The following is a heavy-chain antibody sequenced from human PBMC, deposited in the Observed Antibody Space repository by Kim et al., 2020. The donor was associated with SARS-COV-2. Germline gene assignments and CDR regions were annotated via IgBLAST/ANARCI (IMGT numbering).Heavy chain of an antibody. Sequence: GGSLRLSCAASGFSFGSYAMNWVRQAPGKGLEWVASLSYDGSNKYADSVKGRFTISRDNSKNTVYLQMNSLRPEDTAVYYCANEPRMQLWLVSFFFDFWGQGTLGTGSA. V-gene: IGHV3-30-3*02. CDR1: GFSFGSYA. CDR3: ANEPRMQLWLVSFFFDF. D-gene: IGHD5-18*01. J-gene: IGHJ4*02. CDR2: LSYDGSNK.